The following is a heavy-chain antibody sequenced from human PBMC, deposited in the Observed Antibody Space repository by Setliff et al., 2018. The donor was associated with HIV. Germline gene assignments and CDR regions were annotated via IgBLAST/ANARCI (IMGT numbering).Heavy chain of an antibody. Sequence: PSETLSLTCAVSGYSISSGYYWGWIRQPPGKGLVWIGNIYQSGSTYYNPSLKSRVTISIDASKNQFSLRLNYVTAADTAVYYCARLFAGYSYGYYYYGIDVWGLGTTVTVSS. CDR1: GYSISSGYY. CDR2: IYQSGST. J-gene: IGHJ6*02. D-gene: IGHD5-18*01. CDR3: ARLFAGYSYGYYYYGIDV. V-gene: IGHV4-38-2*01.